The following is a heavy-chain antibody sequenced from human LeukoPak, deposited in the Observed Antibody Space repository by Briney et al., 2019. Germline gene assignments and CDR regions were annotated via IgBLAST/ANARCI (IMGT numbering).Heavy chain of an antibody. CDR2: ISAYNGNT. Sequence: ASVKVSCKASGYTFTSYGISWVRQAPGQGLEWMGWISAYNGNTNYAQKLQGRVTMTTDTSTSTAYMELRSLRSDDTAVYYCARERQVFGLRWFGAVSPHNGCDPWVQGTLVTVSS. CDR3: ARERQVFGLRWFGAVSPHNGCDP. CDR1: GYTFTSYG. D-gene: IGHD3-10*01. V-gene: IGHV1-18*01. J-gene: IGHJ5*02.